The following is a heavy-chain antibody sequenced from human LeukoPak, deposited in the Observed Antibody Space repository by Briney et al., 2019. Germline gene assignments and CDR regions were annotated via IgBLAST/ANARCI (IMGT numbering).Heavy chain of an antibody. V-gene: IGHV3-23*01. CDR3: AKAMAGSTYYFDS. CDR1: GFTFSSYA. CDR2: ISASGGST. Sequence: PGGSLRLPCAASGFTFSSYAMNWVRQAPGKGLEWVPAISASGGSTYYADSVKGRFTISRDTSKNTLYLQMSSLRGEDTAVYYCAKAMAGSTYYFDSWGQGTLVTVSS. J-gene: IGHJ4*02. D-gene: IGHD6-19*01.